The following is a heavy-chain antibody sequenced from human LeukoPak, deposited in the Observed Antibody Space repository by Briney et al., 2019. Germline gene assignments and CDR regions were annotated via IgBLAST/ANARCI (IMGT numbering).Heavy chain of an antibody. CDR2: INYSGSA. CDR1: GGSISSTSYY. Sequence: PSETLSLSCTVSGGSISSTSYYWGWIRQPPGKGLEWIGSINYSGSAYYNPSLKSRLTISIDTSKNQISLRLSSMTAADTAVYYCAREFGRGITAAGTDCWGQGTLVTVSS. CDR3: AREFGRGITAAGTDC. V-gene: IGHV4-39*07. D-gene: IGHD6-13*01. J-gene: IGHJ4*02.